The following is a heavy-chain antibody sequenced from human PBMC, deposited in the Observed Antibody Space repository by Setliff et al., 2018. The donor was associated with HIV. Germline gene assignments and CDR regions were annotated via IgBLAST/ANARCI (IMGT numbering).Heavy chain of an antibody. CDR2: IDCGSI. J-gene: IGHJ4*02. V-gene: IGHV4-39*01. D-gene: IGHD6-19*01. CDR1: GASITSGSFY. CDR3: ASRGPDSAWSFDK. Sequence: ASETLSLTCTVSGASITSGSFYWSWIRQPAGKGLEWIGNIDCGSIYYNASVQSRLTISIEMSQNHLFLHLKSVAAADTAVYYCASRGPDSAWSFDKWGPGILVTVSS.